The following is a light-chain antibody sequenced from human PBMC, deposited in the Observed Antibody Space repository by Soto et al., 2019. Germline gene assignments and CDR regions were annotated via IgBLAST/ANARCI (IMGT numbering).Light chain of an antibody. J-gene: IGKJ5*01. CDR2: DAS. Sequence: IQLTQPPSSLSASVGDRVTITCQASQDIDKNLNWYQQKPGKAPKLLIYDASSLQTGVPSRFSGSGSATDFTFTISSLQPEDIATYYCQQYDNLLPITFGQGTRLEIK. CDR1: QDIDKN. CDR3: QQYDNLLPIT. V-gene: IGKV1-33*01.